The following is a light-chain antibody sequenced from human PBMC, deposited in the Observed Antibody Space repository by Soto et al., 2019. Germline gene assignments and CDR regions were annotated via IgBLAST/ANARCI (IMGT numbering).Light chain of an antibody. Sequence: DIALTQSPATLSLSPGEGATLSCRVSQSVSSYLAWYQRRPGQAPRLLIYDTSNRATGIPARFSGSGSGTDFTLTISSLEPEDFAVYYCQQRSSWPLTFGGGTKVDIK. V-gene: IGKV3-11*01. CDR1: QSVSSY. CDR2: DTS. CDR3: QQRSSWPLT. J-gene: IGKJ4*01.